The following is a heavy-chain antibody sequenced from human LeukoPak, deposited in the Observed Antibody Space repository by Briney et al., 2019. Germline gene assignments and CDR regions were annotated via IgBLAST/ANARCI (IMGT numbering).Heavy chain of an antibody. V-gene: IGHV1-58*01. Sequence: SVKVSCKASGFTFTSSAVQWVRQARGQRLEWIGWIVVGSGNTNYAQKFQERVTITRDMSTSTAYMELSSLRSEDTAVYYCAVDRVLLWFGEVNYYYYGMDVWGQGTTVTVSS. CDR3: AVDRVLLWFGEVNYYYYGMDV. J-gene: IGHJ6*02. CDR1: GFTFTSSA. D-gene: IGHD3-10*01. CDR2: IVVGSGNT.